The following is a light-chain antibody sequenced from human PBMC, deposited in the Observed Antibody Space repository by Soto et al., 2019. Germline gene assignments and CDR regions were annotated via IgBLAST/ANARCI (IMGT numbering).Light chain of an antibody. Sequence: QSVLTQPASVSGSPGQSITIFCTGTSSDIGIYNFVSWYQQHPGKAPKLMIYNVYSQPSGVSSRFSGSKSGNTASLTISWLQAEDEADYYCNSYTSASTYVFGTGTKLTVL. CDR1: SSDIGIYNF. V-gene: IGLV2-14*03. CDR2: NVY. J-gene: IGLJ1*01. CDR3: NSYTSASTYV.